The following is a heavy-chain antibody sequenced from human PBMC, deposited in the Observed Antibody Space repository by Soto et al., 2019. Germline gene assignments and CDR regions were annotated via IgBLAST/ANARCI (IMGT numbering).Heavy chain of an antibody. CDR2: IYYSGST. CDR3: ARGSTTEKVDS. V-gene: IGHV4-39*01. CDR1: GGSISSSSYY. Sequence: SETLSLTCTVSGGSISSSSYYWGWIRQPPGKGLEWIGSIYYSGSTYYNPSLKSRVTISVDTSKNQFSLALTSVTAADTAIYYCARGSTTEKVDSWGQGILVTVSS. J-gene: IGHJ4*02.